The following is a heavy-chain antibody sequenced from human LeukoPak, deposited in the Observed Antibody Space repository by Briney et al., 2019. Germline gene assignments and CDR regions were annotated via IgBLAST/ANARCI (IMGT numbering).Heavy chain of an antibody. J-gene: IGHJ4*02. D-gene: IGHD1-7*01. V-gene: IGHV4-39*01. CDR3: ARHARSMGTADFDY. CDR2: IYYSGST. Sequence: SETLLLTCTVSGGSISSSSYYWGWIRQPPGKGLEWIGSIYYSGSTYYNPSLKSRVTISVDTSKNQFSLKLSSVTAADTAVYYCARHARSMGTADFDYWGQGTLVTVSS. CDR1: GGSISSSSYY.